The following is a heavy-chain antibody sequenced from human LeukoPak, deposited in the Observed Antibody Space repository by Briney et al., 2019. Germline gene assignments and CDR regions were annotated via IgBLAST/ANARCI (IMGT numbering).Heavy chain of an antibody. CDR1: GFTFTTYW. CDR2: IKTDGSQK. Sequence: GGSLRLSCAASGFTFTTYWMTWVRQAPGKGLEWVANIKTDGSQKNYVDSVKGRFTISRDNAKNSLYLQMNSLRAEDTALYYCAKGPMVRGVIIFDYWGQGTLVTVSS. V-gene: IGHV3-7*03. CDR3: AKGPMVRGVIIFDY. D-gene: IGHD3-10*01. J-gene: IGHJ4*02.